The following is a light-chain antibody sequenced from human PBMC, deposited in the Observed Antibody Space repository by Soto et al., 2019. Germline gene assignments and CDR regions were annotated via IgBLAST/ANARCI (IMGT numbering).Light chain of an antibody. V-gene: IGLV2-8*01. J-gene: IGLJ1*01. CDR1: SNDVGGYNY. Sequence: QSVLTQPASESGSPGQSVTISCTGASNDVGGYNYVSWYQQHPGKAPKLMIYEVNKRPSGVPDRFSGSKSGNTASLTVSGLQAEDEADYYCSSFAVSNSFVFGTGTKVTVL. CDR2: EVN. CDR3: SSFAVSNSFV.